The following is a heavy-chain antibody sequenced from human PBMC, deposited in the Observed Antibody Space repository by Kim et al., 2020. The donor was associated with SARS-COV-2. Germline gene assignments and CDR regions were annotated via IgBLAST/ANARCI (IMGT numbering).Heavy chain of an antibody. D-gene: IGHD3-3*01. CDR3: AGDHEFLRIFEF. CDR1: GGSVSSDTDY. V-gene: IGHV4-61*01. J-gene: IGHJ4*02. Sequence: SETLSLTCTVSGGSVSSDTDYWNWIRQSPGKGLEWIGYMHHNGTTNYDPSFKSRVSISIDRSKNQFSLKLSSVTTADTAVYYCAGDHEFLRIFEFWGQGTLVTVSS. CDR2: MHHNGTT.